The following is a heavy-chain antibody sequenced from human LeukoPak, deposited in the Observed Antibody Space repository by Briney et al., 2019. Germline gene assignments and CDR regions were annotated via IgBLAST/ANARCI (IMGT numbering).Heavy chain of an antibody. J-gene: IGHJ4*02. CDR3: ARPGYSTGAFDY. V-gene: IGHV3-53*01. CDR1: GLTVTSNY. D-gene: IGHD6-25*01. Sequence: GGSLRLSCAASGLTVTSNYMSWIRQAPGKGLEWVSAIYSGGDTYYADSVKGRFTISRDNSKSTLYLQMNSLRAEDTAVYYCARPGYSTGAFDYWGQGTLVTVSS. CDR2: IYSGGDT.